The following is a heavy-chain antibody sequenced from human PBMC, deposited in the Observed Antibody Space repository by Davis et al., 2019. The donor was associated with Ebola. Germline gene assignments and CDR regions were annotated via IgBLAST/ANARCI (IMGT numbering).Heavy chain of an antibody. CDR2: INHSGST. V-gene: IGHV4-34*01. Sequence: MPSETLSLTCAVYGGSFSGYYWSWIRQPPGKGLEWIGEINHSGSTNYNPSLKSRVTISVDTSKNQFSLELTSVTAADTAVYYCARGGDGYNSFDFYYYGMDVWGQGTTVTVSS. J-gene: IGHJ6*02. D-gene: IGHD5-24*01. CDR3: ARGGDGYNSFDFYYYGMDV. CDR1: GGSFSGYY.